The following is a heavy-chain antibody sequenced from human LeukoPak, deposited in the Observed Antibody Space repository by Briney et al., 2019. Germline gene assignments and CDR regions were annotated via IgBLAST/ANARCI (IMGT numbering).Heavy chain of an antibody. D-gene: IGHD5-18*01. Sequence: SETLSLTCAVYGGSFSGYYWSWIRQPPGKGLEWIGEINHSGSINYNPSLKSRVTISVDTSKNQFSLKLSSVTAADTAVYYCARVAVDTAMVPSFDYWGQGTMVTVSS. CDR3: ARVAVDTAMVPSFDY. CDR1: GGSFSGYY. J-gene: IGHJ4*03. V-gene: IGHV4-34*01. CDR2: INHSGSI.